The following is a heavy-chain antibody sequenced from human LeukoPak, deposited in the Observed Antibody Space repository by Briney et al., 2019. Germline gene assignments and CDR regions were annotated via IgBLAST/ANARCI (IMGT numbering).Heavy chain of an antibody. D-gene: IGHD3-10*01. CDR1: GFTVSSNY. Sequence: PGGSLRLSCAASGFTVSSNYMSWVRQAPGRGLEWVSAISGSGGSTYYADSVKGRFTISRDNSKNTLYLQMNSLRAEDTAVYYCARGTWFGELSVDYWGQGTLVTVSS. V-gene: IGHV3-23*01. CDR3: ARGTWFGELSVDY. CDR2: ISGSGGST. J-gene: IGHJ4*02.